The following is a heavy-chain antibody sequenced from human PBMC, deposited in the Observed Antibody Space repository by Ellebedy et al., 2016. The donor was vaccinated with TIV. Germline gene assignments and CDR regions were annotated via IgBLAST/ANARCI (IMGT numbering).Heavy chain of an antibody. J-gene: IGHJ4*02. V-gene: IGHV3-23*01. CDR1: GFTFNIYA. Sequence: GGSLRLXXAASGFTFNIYAMSWVRQAPGKGLEWVSAISGSGHSTYYADSVKGRFTISRDNSNNTLSLQMNSLRAEDTAVYYCAKDALPGTTLSTSEFDYWGQGTLVTVSS. D-gene: IGHD4-17*01. CDR2: ISGSGHST. CDR3: AKDALPGTTLSTSEFDY.